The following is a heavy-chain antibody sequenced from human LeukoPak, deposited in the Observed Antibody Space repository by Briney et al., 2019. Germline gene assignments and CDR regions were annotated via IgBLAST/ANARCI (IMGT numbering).Heavy chain of an antibody. V-gene: IGHV3-30*18. D-gene: IGHD2-2*01. CDR3: AKIPKGGYFDS. Sequence: GGSLRLSCAASGFTFSSYGMHWVRQAPGKGLEWVAVISYDGSNKYYADSVKGRFTISRDNSKNTLYLQMNSLRAEDTAVYYCAKIPKGGYFDSWGQGTLVTVSS. CDR1: GFTFSSYG. CDR2: ISYDGSNK. J-gene: IGHJ4*02.